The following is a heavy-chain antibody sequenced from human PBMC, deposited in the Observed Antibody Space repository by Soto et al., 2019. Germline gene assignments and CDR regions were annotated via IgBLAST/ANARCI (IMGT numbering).Heavy chain of an antibody. CDR3: ARERYDRAARIDY. CDR2: ISYDGSNK. D-gene: IGHD3-3*01. J-gene: IGHJ4*02. CDR1: GFTFSSYA. V-gene: IGHV3-30-3*01. Sequence: GGSLRLSCAASGFTFSSYAMHWVRQAPGKGLEWVAVISYDGSNKYYADSVKGRFTISRDNSKNTLYLQMNSLRAEDTAVYYCARERYDRAARIDYWGQGTLVTVSS.